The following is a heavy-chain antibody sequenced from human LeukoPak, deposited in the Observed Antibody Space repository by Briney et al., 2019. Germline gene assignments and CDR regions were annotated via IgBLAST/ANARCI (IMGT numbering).Heavy chain of an antibody. V-gene: IGHV3-48*03. D-gene: IGHD3-3*01. CDR3: ARFGTLGWLLPNYYYYGMDV. CDR1: GFTFSSYE. J-gene: IGHJ6*02. CDR2: ISSSGSTI. Sequence: GGSLRLSCAASGFTFSSYEMNWVRQAPGKGLEWVSYISSSGSTIYYADSVKGRFTISRDNAKNSLYLQMNGLRAEDTAVYYCARFGTLGWLLPNYYYYGMDVWGQGTTVTVSS.